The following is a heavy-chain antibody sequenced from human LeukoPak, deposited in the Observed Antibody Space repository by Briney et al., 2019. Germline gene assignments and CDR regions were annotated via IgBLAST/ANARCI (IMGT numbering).Heavy chain of an antibody. CDR1: GYTFTGYY. V-gene: IGHV1-2*02. J-gene: IGHJ4*02. D-gene: IGHD3-3*01. CDR3: ARADALYDFWSGYEGCF. CDR2: INPNSGGT. Sequence: ASVKVSCKASGYTFTGYYMHWVQQAPGQGLEWMGWINPNSGGTNYAQKFQGRVTMTRDTSISTAYMELSRLRSDDTAVYYCARADALYDFWSGYEGCFWGQGTLVTVSS.